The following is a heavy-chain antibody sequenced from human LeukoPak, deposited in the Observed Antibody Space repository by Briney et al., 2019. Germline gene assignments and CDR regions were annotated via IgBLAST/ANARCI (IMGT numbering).Heavy chain of an antibody. CDR2: IYYSGST. CDR3: AISLLTAMVPYYMDV. CDR1: GGSISSYY. Sequence: SETLSLTCTVSGGSISSYYWSWIRQPPGKGLEWIGYIYYSGSTNYNPSLKSRVTISLDTSKNQFSLKLSSVTAADTAVYYCAISLLTAMVPYYMDVWGKGTTVTVSS. V-gene: IGHV4-59*01. D-gene: IGHD5-18*01. J-gene: IGHJ6*03.